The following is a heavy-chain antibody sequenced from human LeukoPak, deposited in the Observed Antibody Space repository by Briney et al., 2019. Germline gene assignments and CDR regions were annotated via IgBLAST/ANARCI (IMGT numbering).Heavy chain of an antibody. CDR1: GFTFSGYS. CDR3: ARVTLGSTRGFDY. V-gene: IGHV3-48*02. J-gene: IGHJ4*02. D-gene: IGHD2/OR15-2a*01. Sequence: GGALRLSCAASGFTFSGYSMNWVRQAPGKGLEWVSYISGSRSTIYYAASVKGAVTISRDTAKNSLSLQMNSLRDEDTAIYYCARVTLGSTRGFDYWGQGTLVTVSS. CDR2: ISGSRSTI.